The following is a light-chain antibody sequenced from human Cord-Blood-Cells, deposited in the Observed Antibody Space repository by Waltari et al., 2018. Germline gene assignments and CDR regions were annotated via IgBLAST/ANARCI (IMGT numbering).Light chain of an antibody. CDR2: DAS. Sequence: EIVLTQPPAALSSSPRASATLSCRASQSVSSYLAWYQQKPGQAPRLLIYDASNRATGIPAGFSGSGSGTDFTLTISSLEPEDFAVYYCQQRSNWPPGLTFGGGTKVEIK. CDR1: QSVSSY. J-gene: IGKJ4*01. V-gene: IGKV3-11*01. CDR3: QQRSNWPPGLT.